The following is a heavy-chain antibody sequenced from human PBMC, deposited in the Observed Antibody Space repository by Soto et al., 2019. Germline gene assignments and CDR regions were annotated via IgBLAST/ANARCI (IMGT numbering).Heavy chain of an antibody. CDR3: TRALDAMLPTAY. CDR1: GFTVSGYW. Sequence: GGSLRLSCAASGFTVSGYWMHWVRQAPGKGLTWVSRINSDGSYTSSADSVKGRFTISKDNARNTLYLQMNSLRIEDTAVYYCTRALDAMLPTAYWGQGTLVTVSS. J-gene: IGHJ4*02. D-gene: IGHD2-2*01. V-gene: IGHV3-74*01. CDR2: INSDGSYT.